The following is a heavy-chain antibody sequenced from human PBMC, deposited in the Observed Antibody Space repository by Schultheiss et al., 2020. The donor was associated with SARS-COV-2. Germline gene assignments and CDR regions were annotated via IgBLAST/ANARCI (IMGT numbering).Heavy chain of an antibody. CDR2: INPNSGGT. D-gene: IGHD3-3*01. J-gene: IGHJ4*02. CDR3: ARCSFGVVIITTDEFDY. Sequence: ASVKVSCKASGYTFTGYYMHWVRQAPGQGLEWMGWINPNSGGTNYAQKFQGRVTMTRDTSISTAYMELSRLRSDDTAVYYCARCSFGVVIITTDEFDYWGQGTLVTVSS. CDR1: GYTFTGYY. V-gene: IGHV1-2*02.